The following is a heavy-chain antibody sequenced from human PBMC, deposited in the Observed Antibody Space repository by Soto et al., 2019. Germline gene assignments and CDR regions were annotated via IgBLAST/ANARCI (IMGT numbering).Heavy chain of an antibody. D-gene: IGHD5-12*01. CDR2: INPSGGST. CDR3: ARVLVATTGMYYFDY. CDR1: GGTFSSYA. J-gene: IGHJ4*02. V-gene: IGHV1-46*03. Sequence: ASVKVSCKASGGTFSSYAISWVRQAPGQGLEWMGIINPSGGSTSYAQKFQGRVTMTRDTSTSTVYMELSSLRSEDTAVYYCARVLVATTGMYYFDYWGQGTLVTVSS.